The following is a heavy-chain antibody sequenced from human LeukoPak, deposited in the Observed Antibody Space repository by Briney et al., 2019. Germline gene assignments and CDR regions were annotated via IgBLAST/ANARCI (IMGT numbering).Heavy chain of an antibody. D-gene: IGHD6-13*01. CDR2: IYYSGST. V-gene: IGHV4-59*01. CDR3: ASTTYSSSWVR. J-gene: IGHJ4*02. CDR1: GGSISSYY. Sequence: SETLSLTCTVSGGSISSYYWSWIRQPPGKGLEWIGYIYYSGSTNYNPSLKSRVTISVDTSKNQFSLKLSSVTAADMAVYYCASTTYSSSWVRWGQGTLVTVSS.